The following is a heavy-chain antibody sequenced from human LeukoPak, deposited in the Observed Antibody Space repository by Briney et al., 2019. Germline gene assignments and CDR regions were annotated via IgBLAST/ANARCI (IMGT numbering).Heavy chain of an antibody. CDR1: GFTFSNSW. Sequence: PGGSLTLSCAASGFTFSNSWVSWLPQAPGKGREWVVRIKSKNEDWTTDYTAHVKGRFTISRDDSKNTLYLQMNSLKTEDTAVYYSTTDRGPDQVLLTEPWGQGSLVTVSS. CDR3: TTDRGPDQVLLTEP. D-gene: IGHD3-10*01. V-gene: IGHV3-15*01. CDR2: IKSKNEDWTT. J-gene: IGHJ5*02.